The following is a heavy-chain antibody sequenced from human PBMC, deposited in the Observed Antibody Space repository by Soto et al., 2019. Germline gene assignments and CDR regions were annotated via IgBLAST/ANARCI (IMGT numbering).Heavy chain of an antibody. V-gene: IGHV3-9*01. J-gene: IGHJ1*01. Sequence: GGSLRLSCAASGFTFDDYAMHWVRQAPGKGLEWVSGISWNSGSIGYADSVKGRFTISRDNAKNSLYLQMNSLRAEDTALYYCAKDRYSGSYYGYFQHWGQGTLVTVSS. CDR1: GFTFDDYA. D-gene: IGHD1-26*01. CDR3: AKDRYSGSYYGYFQH. CDR2: ISWNSGSI.